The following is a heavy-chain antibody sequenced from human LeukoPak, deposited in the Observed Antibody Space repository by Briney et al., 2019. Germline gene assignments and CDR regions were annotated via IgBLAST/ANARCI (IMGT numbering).Heavy chain of an antibody. CDR3: ASLGYYDFWSGSAFDI. CDR2: VYTSGST. CDR1: GGSISSGRYY. V-gene: IGHV4-61*09. D-gene: IGHD3-3*01. J-gene: IGHJ3*02. Sequence: PSQTLSLTCTVSGGSISSGRYYWSWIRQPAGKGLEWIGHVYTSGSTNYNPSLRSRVTISVDTSKNQFSLKLNSVTAADTAVYYCASLGYYDFWSGSAFDIWGQGTMVTVSS.